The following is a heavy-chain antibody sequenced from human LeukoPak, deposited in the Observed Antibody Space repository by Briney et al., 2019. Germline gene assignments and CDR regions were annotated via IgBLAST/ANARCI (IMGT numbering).Heavy chain of an antibody. CDR1: GYSISSGYY. J-gene: IGHJ3*02. Sequence: SETLSLTCTVSGYSISSGYYWGWIRQPPGKGLEWIGSIYHSGSTYYNPSLKSRVTISVDTSKNQFSLKLSSVTAADTAVYYCARGFNDILTGYSPDAFDIWGQGTMVTVSS. CDR3: ARGFNDILTGYSPDAFDI. CDR2: IYHSGST. V-gene: IGHV4-38-2*02. D-gene: IGHD3-9*01.